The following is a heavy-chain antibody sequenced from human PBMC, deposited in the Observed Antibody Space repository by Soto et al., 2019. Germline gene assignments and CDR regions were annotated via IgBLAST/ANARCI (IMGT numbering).Heavy chain of an antibody. CDR2: IYYSGST. J-gene: IGHJ4*02. Sequence: QVQLQESGPGLVKPSQTLSLTCTVSGGSISSGGYYWSWIRQHPGKGLEWIGYIYYSGSTYYNPSLTSRVTISVDTSKNQFSLKLSSVTAADTAVYYCARVSGSSLLYYFDYWGQGTLVTVSS. CDR3: ARVSGSSLLYYFDY. V-gene: IGHV4-31*03. D-gene: IGHD1-26*01. CDR1: GGSISSGGYY.